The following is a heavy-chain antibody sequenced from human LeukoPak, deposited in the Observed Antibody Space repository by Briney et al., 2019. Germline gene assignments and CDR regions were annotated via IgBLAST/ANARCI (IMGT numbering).Heavy chain of an antibody. V-gene: IGHV4-4*02. CDR2: IYHSGST. Sequence: PSETLSLTCAVSGGSISSSNWWSWVRQPPGQGLEWIGEIYHSGSTSYNPSLKSRVTISVDKSKNQFSLKLSSVTAADTAVYYCARAVAGRGTYYFDYWGQGTLVTVSS. CDR3: ARAVAGRGTYYFDY. D-gene: IGHD6-19*01. CDR1: GGSISSSNW. J-gene: IGHJ4*02.